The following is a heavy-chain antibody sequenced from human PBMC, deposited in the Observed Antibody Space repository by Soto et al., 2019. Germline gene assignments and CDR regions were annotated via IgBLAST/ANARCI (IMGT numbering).Heavy chain of an antibody. CDR3: ARDQGSHPGD. J-gene: IGHJ4*02. Sequence: VQLQESGPGLVRPSGTVSLTCAVSGLSISSDNWLSWVRQPPGKGLEWIGEIHHSGSTNYNPSLKSRVTMSVVPSKDLLSLTLNSVTAADTTFYYCARDQGSHPGDWGQGTLVSVSS. CDR2: IHHSGST. V-gene: IGHV4-4*02. CDR1: GLSISSDNW. D-gene: IGHD6-13*01.